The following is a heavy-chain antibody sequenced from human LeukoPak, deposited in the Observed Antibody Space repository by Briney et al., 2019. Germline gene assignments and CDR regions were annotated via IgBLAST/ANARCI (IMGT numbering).Heavy chain of an antibody. CDR2: IYYSGST. J-gene: IGHJ4*02. Sequence: SETLSLTCTGSGGSISSYYWSWIRQPPGKGLDWIGYIYYSGSTNYNPSLKSRGTISVDTSKNQFSLKLSSVTAADTAVYYCARGDSSGWYPFDYWGQGTLVTVSS. D-gene: IGHD6-19*01. V-gene: IGHV4-59*01. CDR3: ARGDSSGWYPFDY. CDR1: GGSISSYY.